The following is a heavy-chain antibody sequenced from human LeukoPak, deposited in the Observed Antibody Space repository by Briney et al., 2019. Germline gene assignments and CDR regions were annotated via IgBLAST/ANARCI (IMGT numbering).Heavy chain of an antibody. J-gene: IGHJ4*02. D-gene: IGHD3-22*01. CDR1: GFTVSSHY. V-gene: IGHV3-53*01. CDR2: IYSGGST. Sequence: GGSLRLSCAASGFTVSSHYMSWVRQAPGKGLEWVSVIYSGGSTYYADSVKGRFSISRDNSKNMLYLQMNSLRAEDTAVYYCAREGSHYYDSSGYLINPFDYWGQGTLVTVSS. CDR3: AREGSHYYDSSGYLINPFDY.